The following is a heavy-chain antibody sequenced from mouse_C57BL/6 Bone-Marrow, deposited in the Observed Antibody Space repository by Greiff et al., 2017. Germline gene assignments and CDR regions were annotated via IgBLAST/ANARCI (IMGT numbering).Heavy chain of an antibody. CDR2: IYPRDGST. CDR3: ARLEFDGSSGDWYFDV. V-gene: IGHV1-85*01. D-gene: IGHD1-1*01. J-gene: IGHJ1*03. Sequence: VQLQQSGPELVKPGASVKLSCKASGYTFTSYDINWVKQRPGQGLEWIGWIYPRDGSTKYNEKFKGKATLTVDTASSTAYLALPSLTCEDSAVYFCARLEFDGSSGDWYFDVWGTGTTVTVSS. CDR1: GYTFTSYD.